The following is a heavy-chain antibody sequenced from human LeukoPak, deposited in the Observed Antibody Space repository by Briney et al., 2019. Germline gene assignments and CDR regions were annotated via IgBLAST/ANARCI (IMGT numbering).Heavy chain of an antibody. CDR1: GFTFSSYS. Sequence: PGGSLRLSCAASGFTFSSYSMHWVRQAPGKGLEWVSFIRYDGSNKCYADSVKGRFTISRDNSKNTLYQQMNSLRTEDTAVYFCAKDTTMAHDYWGQGTLVTVSS. CDR2: IRYDGSNK. D-gene: IGHD5-18*01. V-gene: IGHV3-30*02. J-gene: IGHJ4*02. CDR3: AKDTTMAHDY.